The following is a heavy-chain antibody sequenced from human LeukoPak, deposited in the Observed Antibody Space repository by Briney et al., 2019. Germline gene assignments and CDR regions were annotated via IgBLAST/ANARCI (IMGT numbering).Heavy chain of an antibody. CDR1: GASIRSGDYY. CDR2: IYYSGST. Sequence: SETLSLTCTVSGASIRSGDYYWSWIRQPPGKGLEWIGYIYYSGSTNYNPSLKSRVTISVDTSKDHFSLKLSSVTAADTAVYYCARGFQQLASLWGQGTLVTVSS. J-gene: IGHJ4*02. D-gene: IGHD6-13*01. CDR3: ARGFQQLASL. V-gene: IGHV4-61*03.